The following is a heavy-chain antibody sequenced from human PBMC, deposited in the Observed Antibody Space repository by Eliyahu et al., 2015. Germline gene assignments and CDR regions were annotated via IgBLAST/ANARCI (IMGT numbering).Heavy chain of an antibody. CDR2: ISDSGGAT. V-gene: IGHV3-23*01. CDR1: GXXFSTXG. J-gene: IGHJ4*02. D-gene: IGHD3-16*01. Sequence: EVQLLDSGGDXVQPGGSLRLSCXASGXXFSTXGMXWVRQAPGKGLEWVSAISDSGGATNYADSVKGRFTISRDNSKNTLYLQMNSLRAEDTAIYHCAKNTHNYGGDYDYWGQGTLVTVSS. CDR3: AKNTHNYGGDYDY.